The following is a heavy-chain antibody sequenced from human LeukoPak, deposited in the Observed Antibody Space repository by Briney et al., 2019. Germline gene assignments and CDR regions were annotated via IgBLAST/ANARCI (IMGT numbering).Heavy chain of an antibody. D-gene: IGHD2-2*01. CDR1: GFTFSSYS. J-gene: IGHJ3*02. CDR2: ISSSSSYI. Sequence: GGSLRLSCAASGFTFSSYSMNWVRQVPGKGLEWVSSISSSSSYIYYADSVKGRFTISRDNAKNSLYLQMNSLRAEDTAVYYCARGKWYHCSSTSCPPLDAFDIWGQGTMVTVSS. CDR3: ARGKWYHCSSTSCPPLDAFDI. V-gene: IGHV3-21*01.